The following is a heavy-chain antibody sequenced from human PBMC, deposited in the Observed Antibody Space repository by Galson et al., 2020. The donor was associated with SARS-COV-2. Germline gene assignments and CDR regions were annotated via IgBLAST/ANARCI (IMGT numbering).Heavy chain of an antibody. Sequence: ASVKVSCKASGYTFTSYGISWVRQAPGQGLEWLGWISASNGNTNYAQKLQGRVTLTTDTSTSTAYMELRSLRSDDTAVYYCAREPLRYFDWLPNYYYYGMDVWGQGTTVTVSS. CDR1: GYTFTSYG. V-gene: IGHV1-18*04. CDR3: AREPLRYFDWLPNYYYYGMDV. CDR2: ISASNGNT. D-gene: IGHD3-9*01. J-gene: IGHJ6*02.